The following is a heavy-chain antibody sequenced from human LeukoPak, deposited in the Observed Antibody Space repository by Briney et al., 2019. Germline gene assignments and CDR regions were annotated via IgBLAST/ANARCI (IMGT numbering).Heavy chain of an antibody. Sequence: ASVKVSCKASGYTFTSYYMHWVRQAPGQGLEWMGIINRSGGSTSYAQKFQGRVTMTRDTSTSTVYMELSSLRSEDTAVYYCARGLYDILTGHSEGDWFDPWGQGTLLTVSS. CDR3: ARGLYDILTGHSEGDWFDP. J-gene: IGHJ5*02. CDR2: INRSGGST. D-gene: IGHD3-9*01. V-gene: IGHV1-46*01. CDR1: GYTFTSYY.